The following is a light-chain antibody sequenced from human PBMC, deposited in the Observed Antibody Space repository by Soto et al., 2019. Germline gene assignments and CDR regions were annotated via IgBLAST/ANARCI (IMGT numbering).Light chain of an antibody. CDR3: QQYNNESYT. CDR2: DAS. Sequence: DIQMTQSPSTLSASVGDRVTITCRASQNIDKWLAWYQQKPGKAPNLLICDASDLQEGVPSRFSGSGSGTEFTLTISSLQPDDCAIYYCQQYNNESYTFGQGTKVDIK. J-gene: IGKJ2*01. CDR1: QNIDKW. V-gene: IGKV1-5*01.